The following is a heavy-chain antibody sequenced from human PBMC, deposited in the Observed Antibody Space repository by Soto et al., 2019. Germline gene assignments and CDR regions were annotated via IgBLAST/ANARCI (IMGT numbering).Heavy chain of an antibody. CDR1: GYPFTAYY. J-gene: IGHJ5*02. D-gene: IGHD6-19*01. V-gene: IGHV1-46*01. Sequence: QVQLVQSGAELKKPGASVKVSCKASGYPFTAYYIHWIRQAPGQGLQWMGRVNPSVNSTTYAEKFQGRVTVTWDTSTSTLLLEMISLRSEDSALYYCARGPPRGSYTTHFDHWGQGSLVTVSS. CDR2: VNPSVNST. CDR3: ARGPPRGSYTTHFDH.